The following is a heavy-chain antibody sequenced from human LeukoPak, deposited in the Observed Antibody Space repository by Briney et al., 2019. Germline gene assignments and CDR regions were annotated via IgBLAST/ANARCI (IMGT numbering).Heavy chain of an antibody. D-gene: IGHD3-9*01. CDR1: GFTFSNYG. CDR2: ISYDGSKK. V-gene: IGHV3-30*18. J-gene: IGHJ4*02. Sequence: GGSLRLSCIASGFTFSNYGMYWVRQAPGKGLEWVAFISYDGSKKDHAVSVKGRFTITRDNSKNTLYLQMNSLRAEDTAVYYCAKDRNFDGNFDYWGQGTRVTVSS. CDR3: AKDRNFDGNFDY.